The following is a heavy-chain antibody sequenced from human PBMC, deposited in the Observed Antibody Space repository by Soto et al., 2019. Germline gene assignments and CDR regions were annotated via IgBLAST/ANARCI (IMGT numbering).Heavy chain of an antibody. Sequence: QVQLVQSGAEVKKPGASVKVSCKASGYTFTSYGISWVRQAPGQGLEWMGWISAYNGNTNYAQKRQGRVTMTTDTSTSTAYMELRSLRSDDTAVYYCARDWPHCSGGSCYFWYDYWGQGTLVTVSS. J-gene: IGHJ4*02. CDR2: ISAYNGNT. CDR3: ARDWPHCSGGSCYFWYDY. V-gene: IGHV1-18*01. CDR1: GYTFTSYG. D-gene: IGHD2-15*01.